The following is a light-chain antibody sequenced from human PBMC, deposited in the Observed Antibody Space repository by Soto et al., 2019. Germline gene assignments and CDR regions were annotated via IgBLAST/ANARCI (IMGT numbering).Light chain of an antibody. CDR1: QSLLHSNGYNY. J-gene: IGKJ3*01. CDR3: LQTLQTPPFT. Sequence: DIVMTQSPLSLPVTPGEPASISCRSSQSLLHSNGYNYLDWYLQKPGQSPQLLIYLGSNRASGVPDRCRGIGSGTDFTLKISRGEADDVGVYYCLQTLQTPPFTFGPGTKVDIK. V-gene: IGKV2-28*01. CDR2: LGS.